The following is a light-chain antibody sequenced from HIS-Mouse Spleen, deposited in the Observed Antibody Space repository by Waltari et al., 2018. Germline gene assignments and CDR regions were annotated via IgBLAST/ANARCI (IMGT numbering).Light chain of an antibody. Sequence: SYELTQPPSVSVSPGPTARITFSGDALPKQYADWYQQKPGQAPVLVIYKDSERPSGIPERFSGSSSGTTVTLTISGVQAEDEADYYCQSADSSGTYSVVFGGGTKLTVL. J-gene: IGLJ2*01. CDR3: QSADSSGTYSVV. CDR1: ALPKQY. V-gene: IGLV3-25*03. CDR2: KDS.